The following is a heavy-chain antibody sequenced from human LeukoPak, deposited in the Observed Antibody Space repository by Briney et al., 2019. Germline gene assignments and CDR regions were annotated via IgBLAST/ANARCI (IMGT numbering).Heavy chain of an antibody. D-gene: IGHD3-10*01. CDR2: ISDTGDKT. V-gene: IGHV3-23*01. J-gene: IGHJ4*02. CDR1: GLTLRSYA. Sequence: RGSLRLSCSASGLTLRSYAMGWVRQAPGEGLGWVSAISDTGDKTYYADSVKGRFTISSDNSRSTLYLQMSRLRAEDTALFYCAKMTDSTPYSSGTFDSWGQGTLVTVSS. CDR3: AKMTDSTPYSSGTFDS.